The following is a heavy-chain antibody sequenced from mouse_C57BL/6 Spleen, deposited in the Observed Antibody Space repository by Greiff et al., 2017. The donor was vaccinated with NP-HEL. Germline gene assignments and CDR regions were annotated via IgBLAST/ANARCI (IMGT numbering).Heavy chain of an antibody. CDR1: GYAFSSSW. J-gene: IGHJ2*01. CDR3: GRGGNDDEYYFDY. D-gene: IGHD2-4*01. Sequence: VQLQQSGPELVKPGASVKISCKASGYAFSSSWMNWVKQRPGKGLEWIGRIYPGDGDTNYNGKFKGKATLTADKSSSTAYMQRSSLTSEDSAVYCCGRGGNDDEYYFDYWGQGTTLTVSS. V-gene: IGHV1-82*01. CDR2: IYPGDGDT.